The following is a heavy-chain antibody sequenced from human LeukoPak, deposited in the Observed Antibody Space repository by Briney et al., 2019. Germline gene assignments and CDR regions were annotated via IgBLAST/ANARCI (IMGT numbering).Heavy chain of an antibody. J-gene: IGHJ4*02. D-gene: IGHD3/OR15-3a*01. V-gene: IGHV3-30-3*01. CDR3: ARERTGWYFDY. CDR1: GSSFSSYA. Sequence: PRRSLRLSCAASGSSFSSYAIHWVRHAPGKGLEWVTMISYVGNNKYYSDSVEGRFTISRDNSKNTLYLQMNSLRPEDTAVYYCARERTGWYFDYWGQGALVTVSS. CDR2: ISYVGNNK.